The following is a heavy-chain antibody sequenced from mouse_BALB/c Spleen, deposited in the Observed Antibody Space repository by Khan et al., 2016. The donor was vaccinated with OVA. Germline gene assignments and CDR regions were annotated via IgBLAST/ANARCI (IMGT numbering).Heavy chain of an antibody. CDR3: AIRNYFGYTFAY. CDR1: GYTFTDFY. CDR2: ISPGSGDT. V-gene: IGHV1-77*01. Sequence: QVQLQQSGTELARPGASVNLSCKASGYTFTDFYINWVKQRSGQGLEWIGEISPGSGDTYYNEKFKGKATLTADKSSSTAYMQLSSLTSEASAVYFCAIRNYFGYTFAYWGQGTLVTVSA. J-gene: IGHJ3*01. D-gene: IGHD1-2*01.